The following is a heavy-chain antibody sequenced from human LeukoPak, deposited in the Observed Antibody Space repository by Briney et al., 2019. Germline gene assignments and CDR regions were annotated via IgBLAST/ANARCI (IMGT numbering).Heavy chain of an antibody. CDR1: GGSFSGYY. CDR2: IYYSGST. CDR3: ARDSSSYGMDV. Sequence: SETLSLTCAVYGGSFSGYYWSWIRQPPGKGLEWIGYIYYSGSTNYNPSLKSRVTISVDTSKNQFSLKLSSVTAADTAVYYCARDSSSYGMDVWGQGTTVTVSS. J-gene: IGHJ6*02. V-gene: IGHV4-59*01. D-gene: IGHD6-13*01.